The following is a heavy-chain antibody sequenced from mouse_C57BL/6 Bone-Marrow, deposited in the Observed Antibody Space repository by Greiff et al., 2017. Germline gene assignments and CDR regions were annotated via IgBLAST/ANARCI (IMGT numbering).Heavy chain of an antibody. J-gene: IGHJ1*03. CDR3: AMTSHYGYHWYFDV. Sequence: QVQLQQSGAELMKPGASVKLSCKATGYTFTGYWIEWVKQRPGHGLEWIGEMLPGSGSTNSNEKFKGKATFTADTSSNTAYMQLSSLTTEDSAIYYCAMTSHYGYHWYFDVWGTGTTVTVSS. D-gene: IGHD2-2*01. CDR2: MLPGSGST. CDR1: GYTFTGYW. V-gene: IGHV1-9*01.